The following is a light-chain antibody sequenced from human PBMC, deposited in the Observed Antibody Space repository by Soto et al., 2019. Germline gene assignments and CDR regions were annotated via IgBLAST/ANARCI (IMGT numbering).Light chain of an antibody. CDR1: QSVSSN. CDR3: QQSYSTPLT. V-gene: IGKV3-15*01. Sequence: EIVMTQSPATLSVSPGERATLSCRASQSVSSNLAWYQQKPGQAPRLLIYGASTRATGIPARFSGSGSGAEFTLTISSLQPEDFATYYCQQSYSTPLTFGGGTKVDIK. CDR2: GAS. J-gene: IGKJ4*01.